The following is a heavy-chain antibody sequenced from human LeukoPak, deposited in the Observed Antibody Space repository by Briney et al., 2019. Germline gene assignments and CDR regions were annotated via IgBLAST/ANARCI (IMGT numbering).Heavy chain of an antibody. V-gene: IGHV4-34*01. CDR1: GGSFSGYY. CDR2: INHSGST. J-gene: IGHJ3*02. Sequence: PSETLSLNCAVYGGSFSGYYWSWIRQPPGKGSAWIGEINHSGSTNYTPSLKSRVTISVDTSKNQFSLKLSSVTAADTAVYYCARLITGTTTAFDIWGQGTMVTVTS. D-gene: IGHD1-7*01. CDR3: ARLITGTTTAFDI.